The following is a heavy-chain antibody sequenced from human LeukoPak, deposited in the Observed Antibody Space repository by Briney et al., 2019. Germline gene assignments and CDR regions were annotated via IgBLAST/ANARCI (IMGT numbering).Heavy chain of an antibody. CDR1: GYTFTSYG. D-gene: IGHD6-13*01. Sequence: ASVKVSCKASGYTFTSYGISWVRQAPGQGLEWMGWINPNSGGTNYAQKFQGRVTMTRDMSTSTVYMELSSLRSEDTAVYYCARDGSIAAAGIRIWGQGTMVTVSS. V-gene: IGHV1-2*02. CDR2: INPNSGGT. J-gene: IGHJ3*02. CDR3: ARDGSIAAAGIRI.